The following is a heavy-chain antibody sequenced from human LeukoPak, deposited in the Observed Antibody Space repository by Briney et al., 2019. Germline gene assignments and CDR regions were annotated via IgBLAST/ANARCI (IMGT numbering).Heavy chain of an antibody. CDR3: ARGRGRRDGYNYYYFDY. J-gene: IGHJ4*02. CDR1: GYTFTGYY. CDR2: INPNSGGT. V-gene: IGHV1-2*06. Sequence: ASVKASCKASGYTFTGYYMHWVRQAPGQGLEWMGRINPNSGGTNYAQKFQGRVTMTRDTSISTAYMELSRLRSDDTAVYYCARGRGRRDGYNYYYFDYWGQGTLVTVSS. D-gene: IGHD5-24*01.